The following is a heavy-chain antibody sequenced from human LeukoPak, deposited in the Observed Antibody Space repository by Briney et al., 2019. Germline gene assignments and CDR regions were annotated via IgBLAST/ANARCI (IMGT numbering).Heavy chain of an antibody. CDR1: GGSISSSSYY. J-gene: IGHJ5*02. V-gene: IGHV4-39*01. CDR3: ARHVYSSSWYRWFDP. CDR2: IYYSGST. D-gene: IGHD6-13*01. Sequence: PSETLSLTCTVSGGSISSSSYYWGWIRQPPGKGLEWIGSIYYSGSTYYNPSLKSRVTISVDTSKNQFSLKLSSVTAADTAVYYCARHVYSSSWYRWFDPWRQGTLVTVSS.